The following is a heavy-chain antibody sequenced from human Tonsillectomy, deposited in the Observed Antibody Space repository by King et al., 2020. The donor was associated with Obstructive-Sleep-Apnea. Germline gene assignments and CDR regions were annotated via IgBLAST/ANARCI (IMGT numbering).Heavy chain of an antibody. V-gene: IGHV3-49*03. Sequence: EVQLVESGGGLVQPGRSLRLSCIASGFTFGDYNMNWFRQAPGKGLDWVGFIGSKVYGGTTEYAASVKGRFTISRDDSKSIAYLQMNSLKSEDTAVYYCTRDKYADFNWFDPWGQGSLVTVSS. CDR3: TRDKYADFNWFDP. D-gene: IGHD4-17*01. CDR1: GFTFGDYN. CDR2: IGSKVYGGTT. J-gene: IGHJ5*02.